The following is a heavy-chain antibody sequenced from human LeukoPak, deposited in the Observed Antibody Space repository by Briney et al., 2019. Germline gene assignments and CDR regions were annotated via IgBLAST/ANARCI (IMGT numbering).Heavy chain of an antibody. CDR1: GFTFSSYA. D-gene: IGHD2-21*01. CDR3: ASLPLRDSNDAFDI. CDR2: IRYDGTNK. Sequence: GGSLRLSCAASGFTFSSYAMHWVRQAPGKGLEWVTFIRYDGTNKYYADSVKGRFTISRDNSKNTLYLQMNSLRAEDTAVYYCASLPLRDSNDAFDIWGQGTMVTVSS. J-gene: IGHJ3*02. V-gene: IGHV3-30*02.